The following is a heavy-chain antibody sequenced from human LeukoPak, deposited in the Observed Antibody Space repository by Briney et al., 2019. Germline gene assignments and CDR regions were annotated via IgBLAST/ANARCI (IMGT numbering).Heavy chain of an antibody. V-gene: IGHV3-30*04. CDR3: ARAIWFGELFDWFDP. CDR1: GFTFSSYA. D-gene: IGHD3-10*01. J-gene: IGHJ5*02. CDR2: ISYDGSNK. Sequence: PGRSLRLSCAASGFTFSSYAMHWVRQAPGKGLEWVAVISYDGSNKYYADSVKGRLTISRDNSKNTLYLQMNSLRAEDTAVYYCARAIWFGELFDWFDPWGQGTLVTVSS.